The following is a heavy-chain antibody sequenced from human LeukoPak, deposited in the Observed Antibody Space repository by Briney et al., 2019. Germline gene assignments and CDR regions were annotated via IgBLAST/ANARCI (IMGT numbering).Heavy chain of an antibody. V-gene: IGHV3-74*01. J-gene: IGHJ4*02. Sequence: PGGSLRLSCTASGFSFSGHWMHWARHLPGKGLVWVSRISPTGSTTSYADSVKGRFTVSRDNAKNTLYLQVNNLRAEDTAVYYCAGGPNSNWSGLDFWGQGTLLTVSS. D-gene: IGHD6-6*01. CDR3: AGGPNSNWSGLDF. CDR1: GFSFSGHW. CDR2: ISPTGSTT.